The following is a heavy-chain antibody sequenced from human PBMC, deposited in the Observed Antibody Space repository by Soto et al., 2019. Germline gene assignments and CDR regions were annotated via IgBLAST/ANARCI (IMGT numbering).Heavy chain of an antibody. CDR3: ARGPDDSDVPRWDH. Sequence: QVQLVQSGPEVRKPGASVRLSCATSGYNFNQYYIHWVRQAPGQVLEWMGIINLRGGTTEYAHKFRGRVTVTGDTSTRTAYMELSSLRSEDTAVYFCARGPDDSDVPRWDHWGQGNLITVSS. CDR2: INLRGGTT. D-gene: IGHD4-17*01. CDR1: GYNFNQYY. J-gene: IGHJ4*02. V-gene: IGHV1-46*02.